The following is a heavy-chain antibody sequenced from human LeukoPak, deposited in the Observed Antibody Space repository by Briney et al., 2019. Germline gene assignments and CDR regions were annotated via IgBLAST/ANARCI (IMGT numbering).Heavy chain of an antibody. CDR1: GYTFTGYY. CDR2: INPNSGGT. V-gene: IGHV1-2*02. D-gene: IGHD2-2*01. Sequence: ASVKVSCKASGYTFTGYYMHWVRQAPGQGLGWMGWINPNSGGTNYAQKFQGRVTMTRDTSISTAYMELSRLRSDDMAVYYCAREVIYCSSTSCYFDYWGQGTLVTVSS. CDR3: AREVIYCSSTSCYFDY. J-gene: IGHJ4*02.